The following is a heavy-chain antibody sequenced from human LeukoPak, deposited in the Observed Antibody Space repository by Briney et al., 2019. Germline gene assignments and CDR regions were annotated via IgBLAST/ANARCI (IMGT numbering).Heavy chain of an antibody. V-gene: IGHV3-23*01. Sequence: GGSLRLSCEASIFSFDLYGISWIRQAPGKGLEWISTISGSGTNTHYADFVKGRFTTSRDNSKNKVYLEMNSLRAEDTAIYHCARDPSTLTIRDNYWGRGTLVTVSS. D-gene: IGHD5-24*01. CDR1: IFSFDLYG. CDR2: ISGSGTNT. J-gene: IGHJ4*02. CDR3: ARDPSTLTIRDNY.